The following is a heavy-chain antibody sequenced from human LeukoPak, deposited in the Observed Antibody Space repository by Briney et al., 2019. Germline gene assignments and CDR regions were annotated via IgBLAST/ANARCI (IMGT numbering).Heavy chain of an antibody. CDR3: VRAGSAHYYYGMDV. CDR1: GGSISSGGYY. D-gene: IGHD6-6*01. CDR2: IYYSGST. V-gene: IGHV4-31*03. J-gene: IGHJ6*02. Sequence: SETLSLTCTVPGGSISSGGYYWSWIRQHPGKGLEWIGYIYYSGSTYYNPSLKSRVTISVDTSKNQFSLKLSSVTAADTAVYYCVRAGSAHYYYGMDVWGQGTTVTVSS.